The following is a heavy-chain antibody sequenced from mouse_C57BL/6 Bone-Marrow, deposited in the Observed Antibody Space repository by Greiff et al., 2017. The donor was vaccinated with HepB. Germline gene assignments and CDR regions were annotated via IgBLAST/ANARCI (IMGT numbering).Heavy chain of an antibody. Sequence: VHLVESGAELVRPGTSVKVSCKASGYAFTNYLIEWVKQRPGQGLEWIGVINPGSGGTNYNEKFKGKATLTADKSSSTAYMQLSSLTSEDSAVYFCARSPYYYGSSSFYYFDYWGQGTTLTVSS. J-gene: IGHJ2*01. D-gene: IGHD1-1*01. CDR3: ARSPYYYGSSSFYYFDY. CDR2: INPGSGGT. CDR1: GYAFTNYL. V-gene: IGHV1-54*01.